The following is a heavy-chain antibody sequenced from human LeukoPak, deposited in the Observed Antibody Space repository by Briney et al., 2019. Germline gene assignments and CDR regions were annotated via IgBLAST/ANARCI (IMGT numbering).Heavy chain of an antibody. CDR1: GYIFTSYG. D-gene: IGHD3-10*01. Sequence: ASVKVSCKASGYIFTSYGVHWVRQAPGQRLEWMGWINAGNGNTKYSQKFQGRVSVTRDTSASTAYMELSSLRSEDTAVYYCARVGWSGERFDAFDIWGQGTMVTVSS. J-gene: IGHJ3*02. V-gene: IGHV1-3*01. CDR3: ARVGWSGERFDAFDI. CDR2: INAGNGNT.